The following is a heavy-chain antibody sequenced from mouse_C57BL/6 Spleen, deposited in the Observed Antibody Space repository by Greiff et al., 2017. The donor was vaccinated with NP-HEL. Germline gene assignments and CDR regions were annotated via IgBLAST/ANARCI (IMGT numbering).Heavy chain of an antibody. V-gene: IGHV5-4*01. CDR3: ARDDY. CDR1: GFTFSSYA. CDR2: ISDGGSYT. Sequence: EVKLVESGGGLVKPGGSLKLSCAASGFTFSSYAMSWVRQTPEKRLEWVATISDGGSYTYYPDNVKGRFTISRDNAKNNLYLQMGHLKYEDTAMYYCARDDYWGQGTTLTVSS. J-gene: IGHJ2*01.